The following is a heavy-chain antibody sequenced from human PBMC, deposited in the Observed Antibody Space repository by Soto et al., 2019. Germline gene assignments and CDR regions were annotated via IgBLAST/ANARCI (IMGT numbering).Heavy chain of an antibody. CDR3: AKARYCSGGSCYHPTSYYYYGMDV. V-gene: IGHV3-30*18. CDR1: GFTFSSYG. J-gene: IGHJ6*02. D-gene: IGHD2-15*01. CDR2: ISYDGSNK. Sequence: GGSLRLSCAASGFTFSSYGMHWVRQAPGKGLEWVAVISYDGSNKYYADSVKGRFTISRDNSKNTLYLQMNSLRAEDTAVYYCAKARYCSGGSCYHPTSYYYYGMDVWGQGTTVTVSS.